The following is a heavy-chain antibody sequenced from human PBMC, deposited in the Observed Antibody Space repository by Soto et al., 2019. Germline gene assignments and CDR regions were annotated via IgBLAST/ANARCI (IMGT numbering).Heavy chain of an antibody. CDR3: AREVPPIGVQLNAANRYYYYYGMDV. CDR1: GYTFTGYY. CDR2: INPNSGGT. Sequence: QVQLVQSGAEVKKPGASVKVSCKASGYTFTGYYMHWVRQAPGQGLEWMGWINPNSGGTNYAQKFQGWVTMTRDTSISTAYMELSRLRSDDTAVYYCAREVPPIGVQLNAANRYYYYYGMDVWGQGTTVTVSS. J-gene: IGHJ6*02. D-gene: IGHD6-13*01. V-gene: IGHV1-2*04.